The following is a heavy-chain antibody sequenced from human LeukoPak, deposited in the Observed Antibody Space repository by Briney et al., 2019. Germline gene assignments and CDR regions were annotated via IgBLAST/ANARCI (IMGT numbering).Heavy chain of an antibody. V-gene: IGHV1-18*01. Sequence: ASVKVSCKASGYTFTTYGISWVRQAPGQGLEWMGWISAYNGNTNYAQKHQGRVTMTTDTSTSTTYMELRSLRSDDTAVYYCAREGSYSASYYTSSPGDYWGQGTLVTVSS. J-gene: IGHJ4*02. CDR2: ISAYNGNT. D-gene: IGHD1-26*01. CDR1: GYTFTTYG. CDR3: AREGSYSASYYTSSPGDY.